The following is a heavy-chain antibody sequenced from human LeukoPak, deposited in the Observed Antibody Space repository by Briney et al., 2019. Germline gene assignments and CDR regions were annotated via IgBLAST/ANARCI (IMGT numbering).Heavy chain of an antibody. D-gene: IGHD6-19*01. CDR1: GFTFDDYT. CDR2: ISWDGGST. J-gene: IGHJ6*03. V-gene: IGHV3-43*01. CDR3: AKALPSPPALSGWYDPYYYYYYMDV. Sequence: PGGSLRLSCAASGFTFDDYTMHWVRHAPGKGLEWVSLISWDGGSTYYADSVKGRFTISRDNSKNSLYLQMNSLRTEDTALYYCAKALPSPPALSGWYDPYYYYYYMDVWGKGTTVTVSS.